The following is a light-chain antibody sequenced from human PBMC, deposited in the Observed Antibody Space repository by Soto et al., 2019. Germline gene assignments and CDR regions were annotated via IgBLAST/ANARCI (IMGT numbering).Light chain of an antibody. CDR1: QSISSN. Sequence: EIVLTQSPATLSVSPGESATLSCRASQSISSNLAWYQQKPGQPPKLLIYWASTRDSGVPDRFSGGGSGTDFTLTISSLQAADVAVYYCQQYYSTPRTFGQGTRLEIK. CDR2: WAS. J-gene: IGKJ5*01. CDR3: QQYYSTPRT. V-gene: IGKV4-1*01.